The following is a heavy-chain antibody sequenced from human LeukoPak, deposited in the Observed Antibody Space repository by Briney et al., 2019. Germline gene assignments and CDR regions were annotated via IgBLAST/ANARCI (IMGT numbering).Heavy chain of an antibody. CDR2: TNKEGTGT. CDR3: AREMGSSSYVLDV. J-gene: IGHJ3*01. D-gene: IGHD2-2*01. V-gene: IGHV3-74*01. CDR1: GFTFSDYW. Sequence: GGFLRLSCAASGFTFSDYWMHWVRPAPGKGLMWVSRTNKEGTGTTYADSVRGRFTISRDNAKNTLLLQVNSLRAEDTGVYYCAREMGSSSYVLDVWGQGTMVTVSS.